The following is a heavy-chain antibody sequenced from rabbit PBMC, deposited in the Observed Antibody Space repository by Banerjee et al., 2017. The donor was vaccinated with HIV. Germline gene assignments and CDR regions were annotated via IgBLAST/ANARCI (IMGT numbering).Heavy chain of an antibody. CDR2: VAAGVSFTT. CDR3: ARDSGTSFSSYGMDL. V-gene: IGHV1S40*01. J-gene: IGHJ6*01. D-gene: IGHD8-1*01. Sequence: QSLEESGGDLVKPGASLTLTCTASGVSFSFSSYMCWVRQAPGKGLEWIACVAAGVSFTTYYATWAKGRFTISKTSSTTVTLQITSLTAADTATYFCARDSGTSFSSYGMDLWGPGTLVTVS. CDR1: GVSFSFSSY.